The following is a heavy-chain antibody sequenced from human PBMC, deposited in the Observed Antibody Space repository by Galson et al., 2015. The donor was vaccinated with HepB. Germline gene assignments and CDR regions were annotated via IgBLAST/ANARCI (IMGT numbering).Heavy chain of an antibody. D-gene: IGHD3-16*01. J-gene: IGHJ6*02. V-gene: IGHV1-18*04. CDR1: GYTFTSYG. Sequence: SVKVSCKASGYTFTSYGISWVRQAPGQGLEWMGWISAYNGNTNYAQKLQGRVTMTTDTSTSTAYMELRSLRSDDTAVYYCARGEGDYGRGSINYYYGMDVWGQGTTVTVSS. CDR2: ISAYNGNT. CDR3: ARGEGDYGRGSINYYYGMDV.